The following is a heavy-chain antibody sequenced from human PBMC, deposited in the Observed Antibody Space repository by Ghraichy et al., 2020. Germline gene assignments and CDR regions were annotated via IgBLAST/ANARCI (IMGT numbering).Heavy chain of an antibody. CDR3: ARGGAGSSSAHFGY. V-gene: IGHV4-39*01. Sequence: SETLSLTCTGSGGSISSSSYYWGWIRQPPGKGLEWIGSIYYSGSTYYNPSLKSRVTISVDTSKNQFSLKLSSVTAADTAVYYCARGGAGSSSAHFGYWGQGTLVTVSS. CDR2: IYYSGST. J-gene: IGHJ4*02. CDR1: GGSISSSSYY. D-gene: IGHD6-6*01.